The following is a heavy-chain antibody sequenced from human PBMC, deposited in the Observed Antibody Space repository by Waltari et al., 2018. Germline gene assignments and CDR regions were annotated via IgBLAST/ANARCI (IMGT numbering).Heavy chain of an antibody. D-gene: IGHD5-12*01. CDR3: ARRRDGYDDSYHFYGMDV. Sequence: QVQLVQSGAEVKKPGASVKVSCKASGYTFPGSYLHWVRQAPGQGLEWRGRINPNSGYTNDAQKFHGKVTMTRDTSISTAYMELSSLRSDDTAVYYCARRRDGYDDSYHFYGMDVWGQGTTVTVSS. CDR1: GYTFPGSY. CDR2: INPNSGYT. J-gene: IGHJ6*02. V-gene: IGHV1-2*06.